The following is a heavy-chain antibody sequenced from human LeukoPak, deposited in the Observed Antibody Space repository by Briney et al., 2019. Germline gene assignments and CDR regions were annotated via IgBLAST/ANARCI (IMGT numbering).Heavy chain of an antibody. J-gene: IGHJ4*02. V-gene: IGHV3-48*03. CDR2: ISSSGSTI. D-gene: IGHD3-10*01. Sequence: GGSLRLSCAASGFTFSSYEMNWVRQAPGKGLEWVSYISSSGSTIYYADSVKGRFTISRDNAKNSLYLQMNSLRAEDTAVYYCARSILWLGELLPFDYWGQGTLVTVSS. CDR1: GFTFSSYE. CDR3: ARSILWLGELLPFDY.